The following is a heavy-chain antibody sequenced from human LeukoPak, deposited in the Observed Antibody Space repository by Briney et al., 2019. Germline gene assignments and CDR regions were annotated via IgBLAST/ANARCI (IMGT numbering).Heavy chain of an antibody. Sequence: PGGSLRLSCAASGFTFSSYAMSWVRQAPGKGLEWVAVIWYDGSNKYYADSVKGRFTISRDNSKNTLYLQMNSLRAEDTAVYYCARAASRWYYDTLGYFDYWGQGTLVTVSS. D-gene: IGHD3-9*01. V-gene: IGHV3-33*08. CDR2: IWYDGSNK. J-gene: IGHJ4*02. CDR1: GFTFSSYA. CDR3: ARAASRWYYDTLGYFDY.